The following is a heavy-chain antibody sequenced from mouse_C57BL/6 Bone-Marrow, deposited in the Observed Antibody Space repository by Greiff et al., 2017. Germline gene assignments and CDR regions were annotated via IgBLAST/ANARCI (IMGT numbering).Heavy chain of an antibody. CDR3: TRRDHYYGSYFDY. J-gene: IGHJ2*01. CDR1: GYTFTSYW. CDR2: IYPGNSDT. Sequence: EVQLVESGTVLARPGASVKMSCKTSGYTFTSYWMHWVKQRPGQGLEWIGAIYPGNSDTSYNQKFKGKPKLTAVTSASTAYMELSSLTNEDSAVYYCTRRDHYYGSYFDYWGQGTTLTGSS. D-gene: IGHD1-1*01. V-gene: IGHV1-5*01.